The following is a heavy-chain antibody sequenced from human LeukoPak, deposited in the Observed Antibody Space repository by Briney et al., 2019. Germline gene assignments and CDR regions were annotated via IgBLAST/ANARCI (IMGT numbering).Heavy chain of an antibody. CDR3: ARQVTIAVAGTDY. Sequence: SETLSLTCAVYGGSFSGYYWSWIRQPPGKGLEWIGEINHSGSTNYNPSLKTRVPISLDTSKNQFSLKLSSMTAPDTAVYYCARQVTIAVAGTDYWGEGTLVTVPS. CDR2: INHSGST. J-gene: IGHJ4*02. CDR1: GGSFSGYY. V-gene: IGHV4-34*01. D-gene: IGHD6-19*01.